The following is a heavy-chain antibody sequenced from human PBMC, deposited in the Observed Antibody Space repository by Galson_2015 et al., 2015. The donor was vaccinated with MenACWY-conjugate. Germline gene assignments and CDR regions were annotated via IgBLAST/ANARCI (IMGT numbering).Heavy chain of an antibody. CDR2: ISSGHIYS. Sequence: SLRLSCAASGFTFSDYYMSWIRQAPGKGLEWVAYISSGHIYSNHADSVKGRFTISRDNAKNSLFLQMNSLRAEDTAVYYCAKPDPMIGYRGRLDYWGKGTLVTVSS. V-gene: IGHV3-11*03. D-gene: IGHD5-12*01. CDR1: GFTFSDYY. J-gene: IGHJ4*02. CDR3: AKPDPMIGYRGRLDY.